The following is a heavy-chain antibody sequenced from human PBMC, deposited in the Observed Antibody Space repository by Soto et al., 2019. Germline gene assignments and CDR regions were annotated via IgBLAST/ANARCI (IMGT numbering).Heavy chain of an antibody. D-gene: IGHD1-20*01. CDR3: ARGCNTPYNWDQSNYYYYGMDV. J-gene: IGHJ6*02. CDR1: GGTFSSYA. CDR2: IIPIFGTA. Sequence: QVQLVQSGAEVKKPGSSVKVSCKASGGTFSSYAISWVRQAPGQGLEWMGGIIPIFGTANYAQKFQGRVTITADESTSTAYMELSGMRSEDTAWYYCARGCNTPYNWDQSNYYYYGMDVWGQGTTVTVSS. V-gene: IGHV1-69*12.